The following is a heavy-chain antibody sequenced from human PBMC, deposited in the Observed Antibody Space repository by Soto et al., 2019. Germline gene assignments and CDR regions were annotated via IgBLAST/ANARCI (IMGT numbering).Heavy chain of an antibody. CDR2: IYSGGST. D-gene: IGHD5-18*01. J-gene: IGHJ4*02. V-gene: IGHV3-53*01. CDR1: GFTVSSNY. CDR3: AREPGYSYGIRYFDY. Sequence: GGSLRLSCAASGFTVSSNYMSWVRQAPGKGLEWVSVIYSGGSTYYADSVKGRFTISRDNSKNTLYLQMNSLRAEDTAVYYCAREPGYSYGIRYFDYWGQGTLVTVSS.